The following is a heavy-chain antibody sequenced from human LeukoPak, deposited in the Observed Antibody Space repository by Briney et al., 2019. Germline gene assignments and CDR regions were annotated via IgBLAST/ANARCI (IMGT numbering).Heavy chain of an antibody. Sequence: SQTLSLTCTVSGGSISSGDYYWSWIRQPPGKGLEWIGYIYYSGSTYYNPSLRSRVTISVDTSKNQFSLKLSSVTAADTAVYYCARVDDSSGYVDYWGQGTLVTVSS. V-gene: IGHV4-30-4*01. D-gene: IGHD3-22*01. CDR2: IYYSGST. CDR3: ARVDDSSGYVDY. J-gene: IGHJ4*02. CDR1: GGSISSGDYY.